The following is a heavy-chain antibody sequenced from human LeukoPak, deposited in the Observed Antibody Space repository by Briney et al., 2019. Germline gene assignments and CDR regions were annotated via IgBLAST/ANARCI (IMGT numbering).Heavy chain of an antibody. V-gene: IGHV3-30*02. Sequence: GGSLRLSCAASGFTFSSYGMHWVRQASCKRLECVAFIRYDGSNKYYADSVKGRFTISRDNSKNTLYLQMNSLRAEDTAVYYCAKDNPPTYNWFDPWGQGTLVTVSS. J-gene: IGHJ5*02. CDR1: GFTFSSYG. CDR3: AKDNPPTYNWFDP. CDR2: IRYDGSNK. D-gene: IGHD1-14*01.